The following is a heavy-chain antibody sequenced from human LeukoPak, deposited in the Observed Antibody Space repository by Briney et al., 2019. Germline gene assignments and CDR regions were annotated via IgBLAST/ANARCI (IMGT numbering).Heavy chain of an antibody. D-gene: IGHD3-10*01. CDR1: GFTFSSYG. J-gene: IGHJ4*02. CDR2: ISGSGGST. CDR3: VCGKGGSPWFGAFDY. Sequence: GGSLRLSCAASGFTFSSYGMSWVRQAPGKGLEWVSAISGSGGSTYYADSVKGRFTISRDNSKNTLYLQMNSLRAEDTAVYYCVCGKGGSPWFGAFDYWGQGTLVTVSS. V-gene: IGHV3-23*01.